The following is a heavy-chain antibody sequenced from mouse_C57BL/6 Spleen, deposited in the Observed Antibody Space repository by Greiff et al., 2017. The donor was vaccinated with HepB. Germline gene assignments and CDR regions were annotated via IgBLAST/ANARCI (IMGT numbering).Heavy chain of an antibody. J-gene: IGHJ1*03. V-gene: IGHV5-17*01. D-gene: IGHD2-3*01. CDR2: ISSGSSTI. CDR3: ARGLLPSYWYFDV. CDR1: GFTFSDYG. Sequence: DVKLVESGGGLVKPGGSLKLSCAASGFTFSDYGMHWVRQAPEKGLEWVAYISSGSSTIYYADTVKGRFTISRDNAKNTLFLQMTSLRSEDTAMYYCARGLLPSYWYFDVWGTGTTVTVSS.